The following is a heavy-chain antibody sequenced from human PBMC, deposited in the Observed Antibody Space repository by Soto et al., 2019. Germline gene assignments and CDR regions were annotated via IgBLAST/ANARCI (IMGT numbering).Heavy chain of an antibody. D-gene: IGHD3-10*01. J-gene: IGHJ5*02. V-gene: IGHV1-18*01. CDR1: GYTFTSYG. Sequence: ASVKVSCKASGYTFTSYGISWVRQAPGQGLEWMGWISAYNGNTNYAQKLQGRGTMTTDTSTSTAYMELRSLRSDDTAVYYCARLPLPRGFGELSRHWFDPWGQGTLVTVSS. CDR2: ISAYNGNT. CDR3: ARLPLPRGFGELSRHWFDP.